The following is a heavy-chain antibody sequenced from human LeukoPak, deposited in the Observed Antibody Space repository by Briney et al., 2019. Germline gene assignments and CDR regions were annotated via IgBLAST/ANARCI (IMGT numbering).Heavy chain of an antibody. D-gene: IGHD3-10*01. Sequence: GASVKVSCKVSGNTLTELSMHWVRQAPGKGLEWMGGFDPEDGETIYAQKFQGRVTMTEDTSTDTAYMELSSLRSEDTAVYYCATELLMVRGVNSGAFDIWGQGTMVTVSS. J-gene: IGHJ3*02. CDR2: FDPEDGET. V-gene: IGHV1-24*01. CDR1: GNTLTELS. CDR3: ATELLMVRGVNSGAFDI.